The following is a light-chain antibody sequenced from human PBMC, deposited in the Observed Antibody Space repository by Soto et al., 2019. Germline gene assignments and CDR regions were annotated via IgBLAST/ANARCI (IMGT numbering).Light chain of an antibody. J-gene: IGLJ1*01. Sequence: QSALTQPASVSGSPGQSITISCTGTSSDVGGYNYVSWYQQHPGKAPKLMIYEVSNRPSGVSNRFSGSKSGNTASLTISGLQAEDEADYYCSSYTSSSTGYVFGTGTMVTVL. CDR1: SSDVGGYNY. CDR3: SSYTSSSTGYV. CDR2: EVS. V-gene: IGLV2-14*01.